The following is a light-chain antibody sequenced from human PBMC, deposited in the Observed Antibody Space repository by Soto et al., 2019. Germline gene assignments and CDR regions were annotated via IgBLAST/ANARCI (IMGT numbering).Light chain of an antibody. V-gene: IGKV3-11*01. CDR2: EAS. Sequence: EIVLTQSPATLSLSPGERAILSCRASQSISNYLGWYQQKPGQAPRLLIYEASNRATGTPARFSGSGSGTDFTLTIRSLEPEDFALYYCQQRSNLPYTFGHGTKLEIK. J-gene: IGKJ2*01. CDR3: QQRSNLPYT. CDR1: QSISNY.